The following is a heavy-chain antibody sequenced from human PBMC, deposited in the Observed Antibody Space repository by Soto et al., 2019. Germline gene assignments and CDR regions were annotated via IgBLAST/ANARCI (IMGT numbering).Heavy chain of an antibody. CDR2: ISGSGSST. D-gene: IGHD3-3*01. Sequence: LSCAASGFNFSSYAMSWVRQALGKGLEWSSVISGSGSSTYYADSVKGRFTISRDNSKKTLYVQMNSLRAEDTAVYYCAKMSDFWSGSPTYHFDYWGQGTQV. J-gene: IGHJ4*02. CDR3: AKMSDFWSGSPTYHFDY. V-gene: IGHV3-23*01. CDR1: GFNFSSYA.